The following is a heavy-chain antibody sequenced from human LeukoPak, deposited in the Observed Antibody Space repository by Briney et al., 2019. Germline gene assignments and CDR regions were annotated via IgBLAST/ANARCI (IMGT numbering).Heavy chain of an antibody. V-gene: IGHV3-30*18. J-gene: IGHJ4*02. CDR2: VSNDGNLQ. Sequence: GGSLRLSCATSGFTFSLFAMHWVRQAPGKGLEWVAIVSNDGNLQKYADSVWGRFTISRDNSKNTLYLQMNSLRAEDTAVYYCAKSPTLTGSYRDYWGQGTLVTVSS. D-gene: IGHD3-16*02. CDR1: GFTFSLFA. CDR3: AKSPTLTGSYRDY.